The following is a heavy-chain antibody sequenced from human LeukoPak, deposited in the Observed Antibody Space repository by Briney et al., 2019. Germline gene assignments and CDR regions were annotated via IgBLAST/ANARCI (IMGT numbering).Heavy chain of an antibody. CDR3: ARGLRYYGSGSYYHYYYYYMDV. D-gene: IGHD3-10*01. V-gene: IGHV4-59*01. Sequence: PSETLSLTCTVFGGSISSYYWSWIRQPPGKGLEWIGYIYYSGSTNYNPSLKSRVTISVDTSKNQFSLKLSSVTAADTAVYYCARGLRYYGSGSYYHYYYYYMDVWGKGTTVTVSS. CDR1: GGSISSYY. CDR2: IYYSGST. J-gene: IGHJ6*03.